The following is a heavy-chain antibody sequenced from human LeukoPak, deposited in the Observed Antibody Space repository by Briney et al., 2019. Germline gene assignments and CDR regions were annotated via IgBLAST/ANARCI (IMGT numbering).Heavy chain of an antibody. CDR3: ARGDIVVVPAAMDY. V-gene: IGHV3-11*04. D-gene: IGHD2-2*01. CDR2: ISSSGSTI. Sequence: GGSLRLSCAASGFTFSDYYMSWIRQAPGKGLEWVSYISSSGSTIYYADSVKGRFTIPRDNAKNSLYLQMNSLRAEDTAVYYCARGDIVVVPAAMDYWGQGTLVTVSS. CDR1: GFTFSDYY. J-gene: IGHJ4*02.